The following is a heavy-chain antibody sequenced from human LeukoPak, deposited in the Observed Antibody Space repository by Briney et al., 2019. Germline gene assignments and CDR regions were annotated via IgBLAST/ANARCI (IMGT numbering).Heavy chain of an antibody. CDR2: IYHSGST. J-gene: IGHJ4*02. Sequence: SETLSLTCAVSGYSISSGYYWGWIRQPPGKGVEWIGSIYHSGSTYYNPSLKSRVTISVDTSKNQFSLKLSSVTAADTAVYYCARGKASSSPAFDYWGQGTLVTVSS. CDR1: GYSISSGYY. CDR3: ARGKASSSPAFDY. V-gene: IGHV4-38-2*01. D-gene: IGHD6-6*01.